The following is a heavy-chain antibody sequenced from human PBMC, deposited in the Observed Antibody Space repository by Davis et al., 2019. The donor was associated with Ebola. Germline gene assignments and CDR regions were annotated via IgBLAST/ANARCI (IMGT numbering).Heavy chain of an antibody. J-gene: IGHJ4*02. CDR2: IIPMFGTA. CDR3: ASGAEWLVSGY. CDR1: GGTFSTYA. D-gene: IGHD6-19*01. Sequence: AASVKVSCKASGGTFSTYAISWVRQAPGQGLEWMGGIIPMFGTANYAQKFQGRVTITADESTSTAYMELSSLRSEDTAVYYCASGAEWLVSGYWGQGTLVTVSS. V-gene: IGHV1-69*13.